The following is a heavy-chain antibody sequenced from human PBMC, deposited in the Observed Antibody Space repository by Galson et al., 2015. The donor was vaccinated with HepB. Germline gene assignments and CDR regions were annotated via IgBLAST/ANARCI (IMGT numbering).Heavy chain of an antibody. CDR1: GFTFSSYG. CDR3: ARDGGQEPTVTTDPMYYFDY. CDR2: IWYDGSNK. J-gene: IGHJ4*02. Sequence: SLRLSCAASGFTFSSYGMHWVRQAPGKGLEWVAVIWYDGSNKYYADSGKGRFTISRDNSKNTLYLQMNSLSAEDTAVYYCARDGGQEPTVTTDPMYYFDYWGQGTLVTVSS. V-gene: IGHV3-33*01. D-gene: IGHD4-17*01.